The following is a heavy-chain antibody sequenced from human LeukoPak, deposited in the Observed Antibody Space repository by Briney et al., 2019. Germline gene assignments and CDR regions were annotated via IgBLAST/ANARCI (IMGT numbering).Heavy chain of an antibody. D-gene: IGHD5-18*01. Sequence: SETLSLTCTVSGGSISSYYWSWIRQPPGKGLEWIGYIYYSGSTNYNPSLKSRVTISVDTSKNQFSLKLSSVTAADTAVYYCARVPTVDTAMARRREYYFDYWGQGTLVTVSS. V-gene: IGHV4-59*01. CDR1: GGSISSYY. CDR2: IYYSGST. CDR3: ARVPTVDTAMARRREYYFDY. J-gene: IGHJ4*02.